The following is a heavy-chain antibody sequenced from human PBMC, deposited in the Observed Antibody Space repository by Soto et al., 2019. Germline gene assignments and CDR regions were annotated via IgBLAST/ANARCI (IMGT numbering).Heavy chain of an antibody. Sequence: QVQLVESGGGVVQPGRSLRLSCAASGFTFSTYAMHWVRQAPGKGLEWVAVISYDGSNKYYADSVKGRFTISRDNSKNTLYLQMNSLRAEDTAVYYCARAYRSSCYSSMAVWGQGTTVTVSS. CDR2: ISYDGSNK. CDR3: ARAYRSSCYSSMAV. CDR1: GFTFSTYA. J-gene: IGHJ6*02. D-gene: IGHD6-13*01. V-gene: IGHV3-30-3*01.